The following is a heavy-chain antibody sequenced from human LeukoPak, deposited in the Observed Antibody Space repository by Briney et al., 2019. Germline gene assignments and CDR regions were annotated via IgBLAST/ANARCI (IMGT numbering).Heavy chain of an antibody. CDR2: INDSGGST. J-gene: IGHJ4*02. V-gene: IGHV3-23*01. Sequence: GGSLRLSCASSGFAFSDYEMNRVRQAPGKGLEWVSSINDSGGSTLYAESEKGRFTMSRDNSKNTLYVQMNSLRAEDTAVYYCAKGASSTWIDYWGQGTLVTVSS. CDR3: AKGASSTWIDY. D-gene: IGHD6-13*01. CDR1: GFAFSDYE.